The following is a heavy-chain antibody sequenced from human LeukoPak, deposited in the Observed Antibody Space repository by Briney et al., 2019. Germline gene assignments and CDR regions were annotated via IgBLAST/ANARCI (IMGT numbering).Heavy chain of an antibody. CDR1: GGTFSSYA. V-gene: IGHV1-69*05. CDR3: ARDERYSSGWNHAFDI. Sequence: SVKVSCKASGGTFSSYAISWVRQAPGQGLEWMGGIIPIFGTANYAQKFQGRVTITTYESTSTAYMELSSLRSEDTAVYYCARDERYSSGWNHAFDIWGQGTMVTVSS. D-gene: IGHD6-19*01. CDR2: IIPIFGTA. J-gene: IGHJ3*02.